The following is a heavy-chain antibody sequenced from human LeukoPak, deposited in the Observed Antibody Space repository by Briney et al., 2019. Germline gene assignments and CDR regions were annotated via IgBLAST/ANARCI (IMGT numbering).Heavy chain of an antibody. CDR1: GFTFSSYA. CDR2: ISGSGGST. Sequence: GGSLILSCAASGFTFSSYAMSWVRQAPGKGLEWVSAISGSGGSTYYADSVKGRFTISRDNSKNTLYLQMNSLRAEDTAVYYCAKGRGYSYGEHFDYWGQGTLVTVSS. CDR3: AKGRGYSYGEHFDY. J-gene: IGHJ4*02. V-gene: IGHV3-23*01. D-gene: IGHD5-18*01.